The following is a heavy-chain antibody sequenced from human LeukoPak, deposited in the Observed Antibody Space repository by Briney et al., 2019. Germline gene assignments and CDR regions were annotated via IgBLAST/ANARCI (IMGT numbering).Heavy chain of an antibody. CDR1: GGSISSSSYY. CDR2: IYYSGST. D-gene: IGHD2-15*01. V-gene: IGHV4-39*07. CDR3: AITSGWSQRFDY. Sequence: SETLSLTCTVSGGSISSSSYYWGWIRQPPGKGLEWIGSIYYSGSTYYNPSLKSRVTISVDTSKNQFSLKLSSVTAADTAVYYCAITSGWSQRFDYWGQGTLVTVSS. J-gene: IGHJ4*02.